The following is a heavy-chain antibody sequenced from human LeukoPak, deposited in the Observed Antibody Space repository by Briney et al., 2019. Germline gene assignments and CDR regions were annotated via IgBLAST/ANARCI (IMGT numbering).Heavy chain of an antibody. CDR1: GFTFSSYG. V-gene: IGHV3-23*01. Sequence: PGGSLRLSCAASGFTFSSYGMSWARQAPGKGLEWVSAISGSGGSTYYADSVKGRFTISRDNSKNTLYLQMNSLRAEDTAVYYCAKGPYGSGTNYYYYYMDVWGKGTTVTVSS. CDR3: AKGPYGSGTNYYYYYMDV. J-gene: IGHJ6*03. D-gene: IGHD3-10*01. CDR2: ISGSGGST.